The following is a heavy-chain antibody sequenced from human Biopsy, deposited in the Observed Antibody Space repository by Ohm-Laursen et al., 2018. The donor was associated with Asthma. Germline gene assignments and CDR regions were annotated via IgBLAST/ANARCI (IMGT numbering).Heavy chain of an antibody. D-gene: IGHD3-10*01. Sequence: GSSVKASCKDSGYTLNSAGITWVRQAPGQGLGWMGWISVYNGNTKVAQKLQDRVTVITDTSTSTAYMELRSLRSDDTAVYFCARAVDYSHYYGLDAWGQGTTVTVS. CDR1: GYTLNSAG. CDR2: ISVYNGNT. CDR3: ARAVDYSHYYGLDA. V-gene: IGHV1-18*01. J-gene: IGHJ6*02.